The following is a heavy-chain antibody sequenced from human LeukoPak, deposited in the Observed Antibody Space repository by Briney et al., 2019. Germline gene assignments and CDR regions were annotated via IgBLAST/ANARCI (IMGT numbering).Heavy chain of an antibody. CDR2: ISSSSSYT. Sequence: GGSLRLSCAASGFIFSDYYMSWIRQAPGKGLERVSYISSSSSYTNYADSVKGRFTISRDNAKNSLYLQMNSLRAEDTAEYYCARVYAPSGYGAYYFDFWGQGTLVTVSS. V-gene: IGHV3-11*06. CDR3: ARVYAPSGYGAYYFDF. CDR1: GFIFSDYY. J-gene: IGHJ4*02. D-gene: IGHD5-12*01.